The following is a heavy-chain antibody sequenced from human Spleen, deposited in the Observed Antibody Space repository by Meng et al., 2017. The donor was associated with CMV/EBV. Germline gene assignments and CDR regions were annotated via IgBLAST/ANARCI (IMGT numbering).Heavy chain of an antibody. CDR1: GGSISSYY. D-gene: IGHD3-3*01. J-gene: IGHJ5*02. CDR2: IYSSGST. V-gene: IGHV4-59*01. Sequence: GSLRLSCTVSGGSISSYYWSWIRQPPGKGLEWIGYIYSSGSTNYNPSLKSRVTISVDTSKNQFSLKVSSVTAADTAVYYCASTAGGYYDFWSGWFDPWGQGTLVTVSS. CDR3: ASTAGGYYDFWSGWFDP.